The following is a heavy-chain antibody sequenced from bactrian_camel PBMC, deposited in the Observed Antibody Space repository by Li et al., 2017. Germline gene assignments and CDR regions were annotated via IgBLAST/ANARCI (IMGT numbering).Heavy chain of an antibody. CDR1: RDMNRRCV. CDR3: AARTGGCGMN. Sequence: HVQLVESGGGSAQVGGSMSLSCAGSRDMNRRCVGWFRQAPEKARERVATIDTDGSTRYADSVKGRFTISRDNAKNSLYLEMNNLKPEDTAMYYCAARTGGCGMNRGQGTQVTVS. J-gene: IGHJ4*01. CDR2: IDTDGST. D-gene: IGHD5*01. V-gene: IGHV3S53*01.